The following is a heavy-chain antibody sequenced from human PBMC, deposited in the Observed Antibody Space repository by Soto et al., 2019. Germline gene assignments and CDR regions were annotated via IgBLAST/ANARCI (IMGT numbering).Heavy chain of an antibody. J-gene: IGHJ4*02. V-gene: IGHV3-23*01. D-gene: IGHD6-19*01. CDR2: ISGSGGST. CDR3: ARRSSGWYFDY. CDR1: GLPFSNYA. Sequence: EVQLLESGGGLVQPGGSLRLSCAAPGLPFSNYAMNWVRQAPGKGLEWVSVISGSGGSTYYADSVKGRFTISRDNSKNTLYLQMNSLRGEDTAVYYCARRSSGWYFDYWGQGTLVTVSS.